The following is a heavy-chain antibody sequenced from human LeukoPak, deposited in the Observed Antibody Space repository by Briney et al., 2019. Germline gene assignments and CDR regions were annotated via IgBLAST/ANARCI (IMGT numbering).Heavy chain of an antibody. V-gene: IGHV4-39*01. CDR1: GGSISSGSYY. J-gene: IGHJ6*03. CDR2: IYDSEST. Sequence: PSETLSLTCTVSGGSISSGSYYWGWIRQPPGKGLEWIGGIYDSESTYDKPSLKSRVPILIDTSKNQFSLKLSSVTAADTAVYYCVRLKWGTGLGGRGRSYMDVWGKGTTVTVSS. CDR3: VRLKWGTGLGGRGRSYMDV. D-gene: IGHD3-16*01.